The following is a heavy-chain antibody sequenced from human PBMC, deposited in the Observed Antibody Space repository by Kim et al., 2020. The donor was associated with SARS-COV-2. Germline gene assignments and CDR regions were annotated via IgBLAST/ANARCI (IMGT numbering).Heavy chain of an antibody. V-gene: IGHV4-31*02. CDR2: IYYSGST. CDR3: AREPIAAAGTVFDY. D-gene: IGHD6-13*01. CDR1: GGSISSGGYY. Sequence: SETLSLTCTVSGGSISSGGYYWSWIRQHPGKGLEWIGYIYYSGSTYYNPSLKSRVTISVDTSKNQFSLKLSSVTAADTAVYYCAREPIAAAGTVFDYWGQGTLVTVSS. J-gene: IGHJ4*02.